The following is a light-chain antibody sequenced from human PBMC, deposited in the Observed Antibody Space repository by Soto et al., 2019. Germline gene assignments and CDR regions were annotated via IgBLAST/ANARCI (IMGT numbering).Light chain of an antibody. CDR3: AAWDDTLSGHVV. V-gene: IGLV1-44*01. CDR1: DSNIGSNT. CDR2: SNN. Sequence: QAVVTQPPSASGTPGQRVSISCSGSDSNIGSNTVNWYQQLPRTAPKLLIYSNNQRPSGVPDRFSASKSGTSASLAISGLQSEDEADYYCAAWDDTLSGHVVFGGGTKLTVL. J-gene: IGLJ2*01.